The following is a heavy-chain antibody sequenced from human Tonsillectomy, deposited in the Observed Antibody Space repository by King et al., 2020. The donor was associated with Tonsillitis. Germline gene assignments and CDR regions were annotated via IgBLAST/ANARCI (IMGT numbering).Heavy chain of an antibody. Sequence: QLQESGPGLVKPSETLSLTCTVSGGSISSSSYYWGWIRQPPGKGLEWIGSIYYSGSTYYNPSLKSRVTISVDTSKNQFSLKLSSVTAADTAVYYCARSWSVPNWFDPWGQGTLVTVSS. V-gene: IGHV4-39*01. J-gene: IGHJ5*02. CDR3: ARSWSVPNWFDP. D-gene: IGHD3-3*01. CDR1: GGSISSSSYY. CDR2: IYYSGST.